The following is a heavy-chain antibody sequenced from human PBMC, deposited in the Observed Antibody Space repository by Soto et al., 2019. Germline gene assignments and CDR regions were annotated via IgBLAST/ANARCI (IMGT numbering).Heavy chain of an antibody. V-gene: IGHV3-30*01. D-gene: IGHD6-19*01. Sequence: GGSLRLSCAAAGFNSNRYAMHWVRQAPGKGLEWVAVMSHDGDLQFYADSVEGRFTISRDNSKNTLHLQMNSLRPEDTAVYYCAREDSSGWYGYYYYGMDVWGQGTTVTVSS. CDR1: GFNSNRYA. CDR3: AREDSSGWYGYYYYGMDV. CDR2: MSHDGDLQ. J-gene: IGHJ6*02.